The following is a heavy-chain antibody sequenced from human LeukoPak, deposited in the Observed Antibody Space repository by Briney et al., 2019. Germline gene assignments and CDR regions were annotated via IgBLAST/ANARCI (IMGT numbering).Heavy chain of an antibody. D-gene: IGHD5-24*01. Sequence: GGCLRLSCAAPGFTFSSYAMSWVRQAPGKGLEWVSGMSGSGGSTYYADSVKGRFTISRDNSKNTLYLQMNSLRAEDTAVFYCATRYVGEMATIRSDYWGQGTLVTVSS. CDR1: GFTFSSYA. CDR3: ATRYVGEMATIRSDY. J-gene: IGHJ4*02. CDR2: MSGSGGST. V-gene: IGHV3-23*01.